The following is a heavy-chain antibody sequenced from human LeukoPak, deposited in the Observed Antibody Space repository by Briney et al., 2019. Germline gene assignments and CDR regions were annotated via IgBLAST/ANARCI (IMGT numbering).Heavy chain of an antibody. CDR2: INHSGST. CDR3: ARYRSSWCGNDWNDVGWFDP. D-gene: IGHD6-13*01. V-gene: IGHV4-34*01. CDR1: GGSFSGYY. Sequence: PSETLSLTCAVYGGSFSGYYWSWIRQPPGKGLEWIGEINHSGSTNYNPSLKSRVTISVDTSKNQFSLKLSSVTAADTAVYYCARYRSSWCGNDWNDVGWFDPWGQGTLVTLSS. J-gene: IGHJ5*02.